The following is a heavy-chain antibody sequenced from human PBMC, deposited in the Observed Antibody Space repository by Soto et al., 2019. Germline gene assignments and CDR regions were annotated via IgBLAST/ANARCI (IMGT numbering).Heavy chain of an antibody. CDR2: ISSSSSYI. CDR3: ASSPRGYGGNSEGFYFDY. D-gene: IGHD2-21*02. CDR1: GFTFSSYS. J-gene: IGHJ4*02. V-gene: IGHV3-21*01. Sequence: GGSLRISCAAFGFTFSSYSMNWVRQAPGKGLEWVSSISSSSSYIYYADSVKGRFTISRDNAKNSLYLQMNSLRAEDTAVYYCASSPRGYGGNSEGFYFDYWGQGTLVTVSS.